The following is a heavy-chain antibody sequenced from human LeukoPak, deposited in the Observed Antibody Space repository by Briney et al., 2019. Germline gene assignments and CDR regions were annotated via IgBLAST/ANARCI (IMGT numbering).Heavy chain of an antibody. CDR3: ARRGGSSSYKGWFDP. CDR1: GGSISSSNW. V-gene: IGHV4-4*02. J-gene: IGHJ5*02. CDR2: IYHSGST. Sequence: SGTLSLTCAVSGGSISSSNWWSWVRQPPGKGLEWIGEIYHSGSTNYNPSLKSRVTISVDKSKNQFSLKLSSVTAADTAVYYCARRGGSSSYKGWFDPWGQGTLVTVSS. D-gene: IGHD6-13*01.